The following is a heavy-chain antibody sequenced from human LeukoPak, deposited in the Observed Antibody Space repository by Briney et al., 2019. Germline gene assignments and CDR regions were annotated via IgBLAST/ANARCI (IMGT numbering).Heavy chain of an antibody. V-gene: IGHV3-7*03. CDR3: AKDPSWSGYFDY. J-gene: IGHJ4*02. D-gene: IGHD6-13*01. Sequence: GGSLRLSCAASGFAFSSYWMSWVRRAPGKGLEWVANIKEDGSEKYYVDSVKGRFTISRDNAKNSLYLQMNSLRAEDTAVYYCAKDPSWSGYFDYWGQGTLVTVSS. CDR1: GFAFSSYW. CDR2: IKEDGSEK.